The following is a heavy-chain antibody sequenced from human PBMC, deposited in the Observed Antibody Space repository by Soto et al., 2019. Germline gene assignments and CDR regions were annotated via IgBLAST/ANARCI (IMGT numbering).Heavy chain of an antibody. CDR3: AHRQNCWRDYYDSSGSKGVFDY. V-gene: IGHV2-5*01. J-gene: IGHJ4*02. D-gene: IGHD3-22*01. CDR2: IYWNDDK. CDR1: GFSLSTSGVG. Sequence: QITLKESGPTLVKPTQTLTLTCTFSGFSLSTSGVGVGWFRQPPGKALEWLALIYWNDDKRYSPSLKSRLTITKDTSKNQVVLTMTNMDPVDTATYYCAHRQNCWRDYYDSSGSKGVFDYWGQGPLVTVSS.